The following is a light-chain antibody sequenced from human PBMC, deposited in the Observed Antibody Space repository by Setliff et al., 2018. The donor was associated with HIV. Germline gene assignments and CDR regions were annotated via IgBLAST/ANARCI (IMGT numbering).Light chain of an antibody. CDR2: EVS. Sequence: ALAQPASVSGSPGQSITISCTGTSSDVGGYNYVSWYQQHPGKAPKLMIYEVSNRPSGVSNRFSGSKSGNTASLTISGLQAEDEADYYCSSYTSSSTQVFGTGTKVTVL. CDR3: SSYTSSSTQV. CDR1: SSDVGGYNY. J-gene: IGLJ1*01. V-gene: IGLV2-14*01.